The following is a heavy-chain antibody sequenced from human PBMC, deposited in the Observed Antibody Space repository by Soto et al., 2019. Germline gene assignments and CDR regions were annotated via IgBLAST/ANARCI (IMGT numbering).Heavy chain of an antibody. V-gene: IGHV3-23*01. J-gene: IGHJ5*02. CDR3: AKLPMSSSWYWDNCFDP. CDR1: GFTFSSYA. Sequence: WGSLRLSCAASGFTFSSYAISWVRQAPGKGLEWVSAISGSGGSTYYADSVKGRFTISRDNSKNTLYLQMNSLRAEDTAVYYCAKLPMSSSWYWDNCFDPCGQGTLVTVSS. CDR2: ISGSGGST. D-gene: IGHD6-13*01.